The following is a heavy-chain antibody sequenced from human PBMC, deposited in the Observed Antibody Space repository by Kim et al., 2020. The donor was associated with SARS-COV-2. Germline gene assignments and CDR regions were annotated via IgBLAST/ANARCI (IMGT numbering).Heavy chain of an antibody. CDR1: GGSISSSSYY. V-gene: IGHV4-39*01. J-gene: IGHJ5*02. Sequence: SETLSLTCTVSGGSISSSSYYWGWIRQPPGKGLEWIGSINYSGSNNYNPSLKSPVTIAVDTTKNQFTLKSSSVTAADTAVYYCARHDVLKVPDNWFDPWGQGTLVTVSS. D-gene: IGHD2-2*01. CDR2: INYSGSN. CDR3: ARHDVLKVPDNWFDP.